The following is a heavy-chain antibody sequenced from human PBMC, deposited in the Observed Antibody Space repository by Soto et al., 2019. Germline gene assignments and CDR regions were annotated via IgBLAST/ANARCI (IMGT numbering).Heavy chain of an antibody. J-gene: IGHJ5*02. D-gene: IGHD3-3*01. CDR2: ISAYDGKT. CDR1: GYNFNIYV. Sequence: ASVKVSCKASGYNFNIYVINWVRQAPGQGLELMGWISAYDGKTTYAEKFQGRVTMTTDASTSTAYMELRSLRSDDTAVYYCARDPHEYWTSYWFAPWGQGTLVTVSS. V-gene: IGHV1-18*01. CDR3: ARDPHEYWTSYWFAP.